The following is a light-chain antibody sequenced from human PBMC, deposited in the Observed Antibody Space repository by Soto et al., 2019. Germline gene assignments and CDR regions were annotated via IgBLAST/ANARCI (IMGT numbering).Light chain of an antibody. CDR2: AAS. Sequence: AIQMTQSPSSLSASVGDRVTTTCRASQGIRNDLGWYQQKPGKAPKLLIYAASSLQSGVPSRFSGSGSGTDFTLTISSLQPEDFATYYCLQDYNYPPLTFGGGTKVDIK. CDR3: LQDYNYPPLT. J-gene: IGKJ4*01. CDR1: QGIRND. V-gene: IGKV1-6*01.